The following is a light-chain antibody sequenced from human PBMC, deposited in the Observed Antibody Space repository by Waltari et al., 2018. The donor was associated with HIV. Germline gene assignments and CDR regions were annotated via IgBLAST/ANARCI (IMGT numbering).Light chain of an antibody. Sequence: QSALTQPASVSGSPGQSITISCTGTSSDVGGYNYVPRYQQNPGKAPNLMIYEASNRPPGVSIPFSGSKSGNTASLTISGLQAEDEADYDCSSYTSSSTGVFGGGTKLTVL. CDR1: SSDVGGYNY. CDR3: SSYTSSSTGV. V-gene: IGLV2-14*01. J-gene: IGLJ2*01. CDR2: EAS.